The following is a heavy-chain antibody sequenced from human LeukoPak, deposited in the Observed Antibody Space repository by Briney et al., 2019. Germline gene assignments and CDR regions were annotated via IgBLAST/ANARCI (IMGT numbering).Heavy chain of an antibody. CDR3: ARALGYCSGGSCTRGYNWFDP. CDR2: IYDSGST. Sequence: SETLSLTCTVSGGSIRSSYYYRGWIRQPPGKGLEWIGSIYDSGSTYYNPSLKSRVTISVDTSMNQFSLKLSFVTTADTAVYYCARALGYCSGGSCTRGYNWFDPWGQGTLVTVPP. D-gene: IGHD2-15*01. J-gene: IGHJ5*02. CDR1: GGSIRSSYYY. V-gene: IGHV4-39*01.